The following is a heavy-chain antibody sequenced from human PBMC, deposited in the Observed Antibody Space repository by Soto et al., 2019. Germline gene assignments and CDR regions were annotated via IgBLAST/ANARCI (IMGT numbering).Heavy chain of an antibody. CDR1: GYSFTSYW. D-gene: IGHD6-13*01. CDR3: ARPRSSSRNYYGMDV. J-gene: IGHJ6*02. Sequence: PGESLKISCKGSGYSFTSYWIGWVRQMPGKGLEWMGIIYPGDSNTRYSPSLQGQVTISVDKSISTAYLQWSSLKATDTAMYYCARPRSSSRNYYGMDVWGQGTTVTVSS. V-gene: IGHV5-51*01. CDR2: IYPGDSNT.